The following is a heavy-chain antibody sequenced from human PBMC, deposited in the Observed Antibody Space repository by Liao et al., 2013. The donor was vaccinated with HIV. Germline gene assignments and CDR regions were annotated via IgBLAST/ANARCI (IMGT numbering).Heavy chain of an antibody. Sequence: QVHLEQWGAGPLKPSETLSLTCSVSGGSFGDYIWSWIRQPPGKGLEWIGEFSLTGSATYNPSLKSRVSMSADASKNRFSLKLTSVTAADTAVYYCASGPWEDDPWSEAPSNYYYMDVWGKGTTVTVSS. CDR1: GGSFGDYI. J-gene: IGHJ6*03. CDR2: FSLTGSA. V-gene: IGHV4-34*02. D-gene: IGHD3-3*01. CDR3: ASGPWEDDPWSEAPSNYYYMDV.